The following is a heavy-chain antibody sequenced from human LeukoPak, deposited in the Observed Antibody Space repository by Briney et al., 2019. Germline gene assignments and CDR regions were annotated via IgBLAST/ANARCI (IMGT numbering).Heavy chain of an antibody. CDR2: INPNSGGT. CDR1: GYTFTGYY. J-gene: IGHJ4*02. V-gene: IGHV1-2*06. CDR3: ARVGYYDSSGPLNDY. D-gene: IGHD3-22*01. Sequence: GASVKVSCKASGYTFTGYYMHWVRQAPGQGLEWMGRINPNSGGTNYAQKFQGRVTMTRDTSISTAYMELSRLRSDDTAVYYCARVGYYDSSGPLNDYWGQGNLVNVSS.